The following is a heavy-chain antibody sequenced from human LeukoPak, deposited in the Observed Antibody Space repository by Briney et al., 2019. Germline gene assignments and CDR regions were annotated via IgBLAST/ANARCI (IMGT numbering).Heavy chain of an antibody. V-gene: IGHV3-30-3*01. CDR1: GFTFSSYA. CDR2: ISYDGSNK. J-gene: IGHJ4*02. Sequence: GGSLRLSCAASGFTFSSYAMHWVRQAPGRGLEWVAVISYDGSNKYYADSVKGRFTISRDNSKNTLYLQMNSLRAEDTAVYYCARAGTSVEMAPRYWGQGTLVTVSS. D-gene: IGHD4-4*01. CDR3: ARAGTSVEMAPRY.